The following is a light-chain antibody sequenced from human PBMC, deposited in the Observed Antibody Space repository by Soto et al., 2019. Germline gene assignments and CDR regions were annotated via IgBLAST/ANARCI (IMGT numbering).Light chain of an antibody. CDR2: AAY. CDR3: KQSYSTTWT. V-gene: IGKV1-39*01. CDR1: QDISNS. J-gene: IGKJ1*01. Sequence: IQMTQSPSSLSTSVGERVTITCQASQDISNSLNWYQQKPGKAPKLLIYAAYSLQSGVRSRFSGSGSETDFTLTISSLQPEDFATYSCKQSYSTTWTFGQGTKVDI.